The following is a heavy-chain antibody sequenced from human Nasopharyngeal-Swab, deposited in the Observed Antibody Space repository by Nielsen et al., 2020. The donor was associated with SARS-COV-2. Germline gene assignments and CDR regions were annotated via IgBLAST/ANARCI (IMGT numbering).Heavy chain of an antibody. CDR1: GGTFSSYA. CDR3: ARDEAGSDDDYYGMDV. Sequence: SVKVSCKASGGTFSSYAISWVRQAPGQGLEWMGGIIPIFGTANYAQKLQGRVTMTTDTSTSTAYMELRSLRSDDTAVYYCARDEAGSDDDYYGMDVWGQGTTVTVSS. V-gene: IGHV1-69*05. J-gene: IGHJ6*02. D-gene: IGHD6-19*01. CDR2: IIPIFGTA.